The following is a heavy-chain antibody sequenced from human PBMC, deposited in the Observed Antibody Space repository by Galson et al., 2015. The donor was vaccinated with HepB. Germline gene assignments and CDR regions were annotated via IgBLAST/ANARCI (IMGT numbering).Heavy chain of an antibody. J-gene: IGHJ5*02. CDR2: INHSGST. V-gene: IGHV4-34*01. CDR3: ARGAVAGADWFDP. D-gene: IGHD6-19*01. CDR1: GGSFSGYY. Sequence: ETLSLTCAVYGGSFSGYYWSWIRQPPGKGLEWIGEINHSGSTNYNPSLKSRVTISVDTSKNQFSLKLSSVTAADTAVYYCARGAVAGADWFDPWGQGTLVTVSS.